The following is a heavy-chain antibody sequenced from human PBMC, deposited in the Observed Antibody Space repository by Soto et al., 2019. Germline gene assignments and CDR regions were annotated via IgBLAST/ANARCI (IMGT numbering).Heavy chain of an antibody. D-gene: IGHD6-19*01. CDR2: IWYDGSNK. CDR1: GFTFSSYG. J-gene: IGHJ6*02. V-gene: IGHV3-33*01. Sequence: GGSLRLSCAASGFTFSSYGMHWVRQAPGKGLEWVAVIWYDGSNKYYADSVKGRFTISRDNSKNTLYLQMNSLRAEDTAVYYCARDPVFQAVAGSDYGMDVWGQGTTVTVSS. CDR3: ARDPVFQAVAGSDYGMDV.